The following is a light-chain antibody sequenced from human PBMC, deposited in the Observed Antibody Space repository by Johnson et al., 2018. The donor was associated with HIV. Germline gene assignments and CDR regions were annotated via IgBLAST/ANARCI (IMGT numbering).Light chain of an antibody. CDR2: ENN. V-gene: IGLV1-51*02. J-gene: IGLJ1*01. CDR1: SSNIGNNY. Sequence: QSVLTQPPSVSAAPGQKVTISCSGSSSNIGNNYVSWYQQLPRGAPKLLIYENNKRPSGIPDRFSGSKSGTSATLGITGLQTGDEADYYCGTWDSSLYAYVFGTGTKVTAL. CDR3: GTWDSSLYAYV.